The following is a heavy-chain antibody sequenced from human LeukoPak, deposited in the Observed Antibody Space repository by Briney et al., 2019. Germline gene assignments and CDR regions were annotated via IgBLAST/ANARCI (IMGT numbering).Heavy chain of an antibody. J-gene: IGHJ5*02. CDR3: ARWDLNSSSWHNWFDP. CDR1: GGTFSSYA. D-gene: IGHD6-13*01. CDR2: IIPIFGTA. V-gene: IGHV1-69*05. Sequence: SVKVSCKASGGTFSSYAISWVRQAPGQGLEWMGGIIPIFGTANYAQKFQGRVTITTDESTSTAYMELSSLRSEDTAVYYCARWDLNSSSWHNWFDPWGQGALVTVSS.